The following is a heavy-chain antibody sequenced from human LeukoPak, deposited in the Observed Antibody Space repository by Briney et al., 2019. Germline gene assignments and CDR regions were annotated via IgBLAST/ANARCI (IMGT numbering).Heavy chain of an antibody. J-gene: IGHJ2*01. CDR2: IYYSGST. CDR1: GGCISSSYY. D-gene: IGHD6-13*01. V-gene: IGHV4-61*01. Sequence: SGTLSLTCAVSGGCISSSYYWSWIRQPPGKGLEWIGYIYYSGSTNYKSSLKSRVTISVDTSKNQFSLKLSSVTAADTAVYYCARDWPTGGSSFDLWGRGTLVTVSS. CDR3: ARDWPTGGSSFDL.